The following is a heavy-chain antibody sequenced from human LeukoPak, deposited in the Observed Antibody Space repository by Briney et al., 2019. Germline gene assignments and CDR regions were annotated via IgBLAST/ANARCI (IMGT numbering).Heavy chain of an antibody. CDR2: INHSGST. V-gene: IGHV4-34*01. J-gene: IGHJ5*02. CDR1: GGSFSGYY. CDR3: ARGPYSSSSDWFDP. Sequence: PSETLSLTCAVYGGSFSGYYWSGIRQPPGKGLEWIGEINHSGSTNYNPSLKSRVTISVDTSKNQFSLKLSSVTAADTAVYYCARGPYSSSSDWFDPWGQGTLVTVSS. D-gene: IGHD6-6*01.